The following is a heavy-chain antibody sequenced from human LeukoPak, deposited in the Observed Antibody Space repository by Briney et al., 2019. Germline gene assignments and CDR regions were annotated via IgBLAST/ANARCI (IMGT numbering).Heavy chain of an antibody. CDR3: ARDVVDAGAFDI. Sequence: SVKVSCKASGGTFSSYAISWVRQAPGQGLEWMGRIIPILGIANYAQKFQGRVTITADKSTSTAYMELSSLRSEDTAVYYCARDVVDAGAFDIWGQGTMVTVSS. J-gene: IGHJ3*02. V-gene: IGHV1-69*04. D-gene: IGHD5-18*01. CDR2: IIPILGIA. CDR1: GGTFSSYA.